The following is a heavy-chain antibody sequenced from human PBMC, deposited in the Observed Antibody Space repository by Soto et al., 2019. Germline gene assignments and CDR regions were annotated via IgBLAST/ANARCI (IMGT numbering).Heavy chain of an antibody. CDR1: GGSITSYY. CDR3: ARRYSGYGDY. D-gene: IGHD5-12*01. J-gene: IGHJ4*02. CDR2: IYFSGSA. V-gene: IGHV4-59*08. Sequence: SETLSLTCIVSGGSITSYYWSWIRQPPGKGLEWIGYIYFSGSANYNPSLKSRVTISVDTSKNQFSLKLSSVTAADTAVYYCARRYSGYGDYWGQRTLVTVSS.